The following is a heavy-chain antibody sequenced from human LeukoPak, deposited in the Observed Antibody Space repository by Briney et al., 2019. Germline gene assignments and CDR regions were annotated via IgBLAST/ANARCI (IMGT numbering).Heavy chain of an antibody. Sequence: GGSLRLSCAASGFTFSSYGMHWVRQAPGKGLEWVAVISYDGSKKYYADSVKGRFTISRDNAKNSLYLQMNGLRAEDTAVYYCARDSGRGYTYGYPDYWGQGTLVTVSS. V-gene: IGHV3-33*05. J-gene: IGHJ4*02. CDR3: ARDSGRGYTYGYPDY. CDR1: GFTFSSYG. D-gene: IGHD5-18*01. CDR2: ISYDGSKK.